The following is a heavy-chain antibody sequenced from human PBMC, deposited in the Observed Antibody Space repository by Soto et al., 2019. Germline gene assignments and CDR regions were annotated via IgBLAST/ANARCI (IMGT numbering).Heavy chain of an antibody. Sequence: EVQLLESGGGLVQPGGSLRLSCAASGFTFSSYAMSWVRQAPGKGLEWVSAISGSGGSTYYADSVKGRFTISRDNSKNTMDLQMNSLRAEDTAVYYCAKRGYYGSGNYFDYWGQGTLVTVSS. CDR3: AKRGYYGSGNYFDY. CDR2: ISGSGGST. D-gene: IGHD3-10*01. J-gene: IGHJ4*02. V-gene: IGHV3-23*01. CDR1: GFTFSSYA.